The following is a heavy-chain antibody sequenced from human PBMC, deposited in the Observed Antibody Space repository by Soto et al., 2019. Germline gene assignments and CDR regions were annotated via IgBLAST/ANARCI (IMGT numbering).Heavy chain of an antibody. Sequence: SETLSLTCTVSGGSISTYYWSWIRQPPGKGLEWIGYFYDGGSTNYNPSLKSRVTISVDTSKNQFSLKLTSVTAADTAVYYCTRDSIKPQYGMDVWGQGTTATVSS. CDR1: GGSISTYY. J-gene: IGHJ6*02. V-gene: IGHV4-59*01. CDR3: TRDSIKPQYGMDV. CDR2: FYDGGST.